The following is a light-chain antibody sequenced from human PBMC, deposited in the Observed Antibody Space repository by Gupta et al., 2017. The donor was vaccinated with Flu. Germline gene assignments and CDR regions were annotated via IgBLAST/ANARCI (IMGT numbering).Light chain of an antibody. CDR3: GTWDNSRSGWV. CDR2: ESN. V-gene: IGLV1-51*02. Sequence: KVTISCSGSSSNIVNNYVSWYQQFPGTAPKLLIYESNKRPSGIPDRFSGSKSGTSATLGITGLQTGDEADYYCGTWDNSRSGWVFGGGTKLTVL. CDR1: SSNIVNNY. J-gene: IGLJ3*02.